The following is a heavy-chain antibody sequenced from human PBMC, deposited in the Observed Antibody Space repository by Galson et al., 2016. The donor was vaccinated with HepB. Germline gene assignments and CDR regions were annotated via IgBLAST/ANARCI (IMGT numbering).Heavy chain of an antibody. CDR2: TYYRSKWYN. D-gene: IGHD6-19*01. Sequence: CAISGDSVSSHSATWNWIRQSPSRGLEWLGRTYYRSKWYNDYALSVKSRITINPDTSKNQFSLELNSVTPEDTAVYYCARYDSSGWRFFGYWGQGTLVTVSS. CDR1: GDSVSSHSAT. V-gene: IGHV6-1*01. J-gene: IGHJ4*02. CDR3: ARYDSSGWRFFGY.